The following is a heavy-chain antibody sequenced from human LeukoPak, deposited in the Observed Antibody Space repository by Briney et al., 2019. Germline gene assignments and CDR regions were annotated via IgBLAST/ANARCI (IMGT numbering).Heavy chain of an antibody. Sequence: SETLSLTCTVSGAPITNFYWSWIRQPPGKGLEWIGYMYYSGSTNYNPSLKSRVTISLDTSKNKFSLKLSSVTAADTAVYYCARNIGWFDPWGQGTLVTVSS. CDR1: GAPITNFY. CDR2: MYYSGST. J-gene: IGHJ5*02. CDR3: ARNIGWFDP. D-gene: IGHD2/OR15-2a*01. V-gene: IGHV4-59*01.